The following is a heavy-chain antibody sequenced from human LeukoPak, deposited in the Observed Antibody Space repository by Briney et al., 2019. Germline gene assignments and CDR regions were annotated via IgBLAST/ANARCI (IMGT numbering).Heavy chain of an antibody. V-gene: IGHV4-38-2*02. CDR1: GYSISSGYY. CDR3: ARDAAGTLSFDY. CDR2: IYHSGST. Sequence: SETLSLTCAVSGYSISSGYYWGWIRQPPGKGLEWIGSIYHSGSTYYNPSLNSRVTISVDTSKNQFSLKLSSVTAADTAVYYCARDAAGTLSFDYWGQGTLVTVSS. D-gene: IGHD6-19*01. J-gene: IGHJ4*02.